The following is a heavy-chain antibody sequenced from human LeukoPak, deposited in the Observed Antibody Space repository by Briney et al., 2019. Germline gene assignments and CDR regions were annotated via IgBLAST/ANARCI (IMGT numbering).Heavy chain of an antibody. D-gene: IGHD3-9*01. CDR1: GGSFSGYY. V-gene: IGHV4-34*01. CDR2: INHSGST. CDR3: ARGPNYDILTGYYNPVDY. Sequence: SETLSLTCAVYGGSFSGYYWSWIRQPPGKGLEWIGEINHSGSTNYNPSLKSRVTISVDTSKNQFSLKLSSVTAADTAVYYCARGPNYDILTGYYNPVDYWGQGTLVTVSS. J-gene: IGHJ4*02.